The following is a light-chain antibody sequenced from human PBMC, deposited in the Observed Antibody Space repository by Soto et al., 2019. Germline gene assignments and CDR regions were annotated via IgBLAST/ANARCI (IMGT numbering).Light chain of an antibody. V-gene: IGLV2-14*03. CDR1: SSDVGNYDY. CDR3: TSYTPSNTYV. CDR2: AVG. Sequence: QSALTQPASVSGSPGQSSTISCTGTSSDVGNYDYVSWYQQYPGKAPKLMIYAVGRRPSGVSNRFSGSKSGNTASLTISGLQAEDEADYYCTSYTPSNTYVFGTGTKLTVL. J-gene: IGLJ1*01.